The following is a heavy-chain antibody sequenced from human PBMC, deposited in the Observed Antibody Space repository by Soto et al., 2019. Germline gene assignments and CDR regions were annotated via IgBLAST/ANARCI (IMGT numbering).Heavy chain of an antibody. CDR3: ARDLDYGGKSGYNWLDP. V-gene: IGHV6-1*01. Sequence: PSQTLSLTCAISGDSVSSNSAAWNWLRQSPSRGLEWLGRTYYRSKWYNEYAVSVKSRITINPDTSKNQFSLQLNSVTPEDTAVYYCARDLDYGGKSGYNWLDPWGQGTLVTVFS. J-gene: IGHJ5*02. D-gene: IGHD4-17*01. CDR1: GDSVSSNSAA. CDR2: TYYRSKWYN.